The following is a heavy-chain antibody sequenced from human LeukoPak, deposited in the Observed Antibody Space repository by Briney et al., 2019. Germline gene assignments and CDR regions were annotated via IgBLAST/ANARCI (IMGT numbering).Heavy chain of an antibody. CDR3: AKGKAGLWGPFDY. V-gene: IGHV3-23*01. CDR1: GSTFSPGFTFGSYA. J-gene: IGHJ4*02. Sequence: GGSLRLSCAVPGSTFSPGFTFGSYALSWVRQAPGKGLEWVSAISGSGGHTYYVDSLKGRFTISRDNSKNTLYLQMSSLRAEDTALYYCAKGKAGLWGPFDYWGQGTLVIVSS. CDR2: ISGSGGHT. D-gene: IGHD7-27*01.